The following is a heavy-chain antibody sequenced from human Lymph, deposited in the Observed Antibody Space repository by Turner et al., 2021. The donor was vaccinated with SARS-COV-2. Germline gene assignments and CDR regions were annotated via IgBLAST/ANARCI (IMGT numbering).Heavy chain of an antibody. CDR3: ARAAQLTVWFDP. CDR2: MDPNSGNT. D-gene: IGHD3-9*01. Sequence: QVHLVQSGAEVKKPGASVKVSCMASGYTFTRYDINWVRQATGQGLEWMGWMDPNSGNTGYAQKFQGRVTMTRNTYISTAYMELSSLRSEDTAVYYCARAAQLTVWFDPWGQGTLVTVSS. CDR1: GYTFTRYD. J-gene: IGHJ5*02. V-gene: IGHV1-8*01.